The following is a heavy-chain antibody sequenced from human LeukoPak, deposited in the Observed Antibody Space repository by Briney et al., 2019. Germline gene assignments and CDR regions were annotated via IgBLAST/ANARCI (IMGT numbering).Heavy chain of an antibody. CDR3: ARAPAPYSAYDLPDY. CDR1: GYTFTVYY. CDR2: INPNSGGT. J-gene: IGHJ4*02. V-gene: IGHV1-2*02. D-gene: IGHD5-12*01. Sequence: ASVKVSCKASGYTFTVYYVNWVRQAPGQGLEWMGWINPNSGGTNYAQKFQGRVTVTRDTSVSTAYMELSRLSSDDTAVYYCARAPAPYSAYDLPDYWGQGTLVTVSS.